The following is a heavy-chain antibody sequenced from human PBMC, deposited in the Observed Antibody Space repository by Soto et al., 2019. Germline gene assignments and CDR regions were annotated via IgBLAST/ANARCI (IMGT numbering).Heavy chain of an antibody. V-gene: IGHV4-31*03. J-gene: IGHJ6*02. Sequence: KPSETLSLTCTVSGGSISSGGYYWSWIRQHPGKGLEWIGYIYYSGSTYYNPSLKSRVTISVDTSKNQFSLKLSSVTAADTAVYYCARDSATVSYSGTGYYYGMDVWGQGTTVTV. CDR3: ARDSATVSYSGTGYYYGMDV. CDR2: IYYSGST. D-gene: IGHD4-17*01. CDR1: GGSISSGGYY.